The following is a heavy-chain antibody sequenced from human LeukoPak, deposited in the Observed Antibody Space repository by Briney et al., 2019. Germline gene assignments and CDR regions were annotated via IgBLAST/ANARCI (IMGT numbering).Heavy chain of an antibody. Sequence: GASVKVSCKASGYTFTSYGINWVRQATGQGLEWMGWVNPNSGNTGYAQKFQGRVTMTRNTSISIAYMELSSLRSEDTAVYYCARGQVGYSYGYRDWFDPWGQGTLVTASS. CDR1: GYTFTSYG. V-gene: IGHV1-8*01. D-gene: IGHD5-18*01. CDR3: ARGQVGYSYGYRDWFDP. CDR2: VNPNSGNT. J-gene: IGHJ5*02.